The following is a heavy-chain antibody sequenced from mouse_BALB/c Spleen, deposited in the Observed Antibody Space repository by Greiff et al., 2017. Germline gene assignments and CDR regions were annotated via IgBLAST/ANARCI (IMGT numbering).Heavy chain of an antibody. CDR3: ARNYGYDWYFDV. Sequence: VQLQQSGAELAKPGASVKMSCKASGYTFTSYWMHWVKQRPGQGLEWIGEINPSNGRTNYNEKFKSKATLTVDKSSSTAYMQLSSLTSEDSAVYYCARNYGYDWYFDVWGAGTTVTVSS. D-gene: IGHD1-2*01. J-gene: IGHJ1*01. CDR1: GYTFTSYW. CDR2: INPSNGRT. V-gene: IGHV1S81*02.